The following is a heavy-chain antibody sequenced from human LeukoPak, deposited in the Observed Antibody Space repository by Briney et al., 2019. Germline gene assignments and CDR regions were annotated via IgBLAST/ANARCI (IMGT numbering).Heavy chain of an antibody. J-gene: IGHJ6*02. CDR1: GYTFSDYA. D-gene: IGHD2-15*01. CDR3: ARDGVVVAALYGMDV. CDR2: IDAGNGDT. V-gene: IGHV1-3*01. Sequence: ASVKVSCKASGYTFSDYAMHWVRQAPGQRFEWMGWIDAGNGDTRYSQKFQGRVTITRDTSASTAYIELRSLRSEDTAVYYCARDGVVVAALYGMDVWGQGTTVTVSS.